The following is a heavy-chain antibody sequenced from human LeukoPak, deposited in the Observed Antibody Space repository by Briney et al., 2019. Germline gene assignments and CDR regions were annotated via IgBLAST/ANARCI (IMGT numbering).Heavy chain of an antibody. V-gene: IGHV4-38-2*02. CDR1: GYSISGGYY. J-gene: IGHJ3*02. CDR3: ARLVTRGYYDSSGRRIDAFDI. Sequence: SETLSLTCTVSGYSISGGYYWGWIRQPPGKGLEWIGSIYHSGSTYYNPSLKSRVTISVDTSKNQFSLKLSSVTAADTAVYYCARLVTRGYYDSSGRRIDAFDIWGQGTMVTVSS. CDR2: IYHSGST. D-gene: IGHD3-22*01.